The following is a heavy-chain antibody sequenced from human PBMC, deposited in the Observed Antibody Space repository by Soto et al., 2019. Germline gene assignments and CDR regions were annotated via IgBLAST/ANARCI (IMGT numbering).Heavy chain of an antibody. Sequence: GGSLRLSCAASGFTFNTYSMNWVRQAPGKGLEWISYISSVSSTIFYADSVKGRFTISRDNAKNSLYLQMNSLRAEDTAVYYCSRGGAYGSNWFDPWGQGTLVTVSS. J-gene: IGHJ5*02. CDR1: GFTFNTYS. CDR3: SRGGAYGSNWFDP. CDR2: ISSVSSTI. V-gene: IGHV3-48*04. D-gene: IGHD3-10*01.